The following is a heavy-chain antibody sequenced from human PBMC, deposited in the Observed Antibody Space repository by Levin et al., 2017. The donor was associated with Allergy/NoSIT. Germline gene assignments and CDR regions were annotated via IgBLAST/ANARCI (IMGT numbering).Heavy chain of an antibody. CDR1: GDSFTTYY. CDR3: AREYGGDWYFDL. V-gene: IGHV4-59*01. D-gene: IGHD2-21*01. J-gene: IGHJ2*01. CDR2: IRYYGNT. Sequence: SETLSLTCTVSGDSFTTYYWSWIRQPPGRGLEWIGYIRYYGNTNYNPSLKRRVTISLDTSKNEFSLNLRSVNAADTAVYFCAREYGGDWYFDLWGRGTLVTVSS.